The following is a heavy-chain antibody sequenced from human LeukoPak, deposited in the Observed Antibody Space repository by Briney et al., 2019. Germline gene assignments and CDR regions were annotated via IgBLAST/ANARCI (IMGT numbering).Heavy chain of an antibody. J-gene: IGHJ4*02. CDR2: INPSGGST. Sequence: ASVKVSCKASGYTFTSYYMHWVRQPPGQGLEWMGIINPSGGSTSYAQKFHGRVTMTRDTSTSTVYMELSSLRSEDTAVYYCARDWYYGSGSYYAAYYFDYWGQGTLVTVSS. V-gene: IGHV1-46*01. CDR1: GYTFTSYY. CDR3: ARDWYYGSGSYYAAYYFDY. D-gene: IGHD3-10*01.